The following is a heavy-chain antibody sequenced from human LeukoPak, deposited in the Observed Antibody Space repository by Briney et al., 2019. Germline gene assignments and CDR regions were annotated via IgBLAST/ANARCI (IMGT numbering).Heavy chain of an antibody. D-gene: IGHD3-3*01. V-gene: IGHV3-9*01. CDR1: GFTFDDYA. CDR2: LNWNSAFK. Sequence: GRSLRLSCAASGFTFDDYAMHWVRHAPGKGLEWVSGLNWNSAFKGYADSVKGRFTISRDNAKNSLYLQMNSLRAEDTALYYCARGPGYDFWSGRFEYWGREPWSPSPQ. CDR3: ARGPGYDFWSGRFEY. J-gene: IGHJ4*02.